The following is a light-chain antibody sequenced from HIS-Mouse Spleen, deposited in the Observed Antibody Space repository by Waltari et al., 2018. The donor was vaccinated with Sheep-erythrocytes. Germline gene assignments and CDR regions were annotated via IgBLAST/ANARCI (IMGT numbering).Light chain of an antibody. Sequence: SYELTQPPSVSVSPGQTASITCSGDKLGDKYACWYQQQPGQSPVLVIYQDRKRPPGITERFAGSNTGNAATLTISGTQAMDGADYDCQSWYSSTVVFGRGTKLTVL. J-gene: IGLJ2*01. V-gene: IGLV3-1*01. CDR1: KLGDKY. CDR2: QDR. CDR3: QSWYSSTVV.